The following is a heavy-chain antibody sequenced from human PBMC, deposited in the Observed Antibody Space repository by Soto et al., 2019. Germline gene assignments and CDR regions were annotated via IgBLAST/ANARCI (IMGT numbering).Heavy chain of an antibody. V-gene: IGHV3-30-3*01. CDR2: ISYDGSNK. J-gene: IGHJ6*02. D-gene: IGHD3-16*01. Sequence: GGSLRLSCAASGFTFSSYAMHWVRQAPGKGLEWVAVISYDGSNKYYADSVKGRFTISRDNSKNTLYLQMNSLRAEDTAVYYCARDMGAGRSDYYYGMDVWGQGTTVTVSS. CDR1: GFTFSSYA. CDR3: ARDMGAGRSDYYYGMDV.